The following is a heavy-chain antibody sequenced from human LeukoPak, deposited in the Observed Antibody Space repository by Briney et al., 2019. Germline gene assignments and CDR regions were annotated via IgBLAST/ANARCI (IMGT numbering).Heavy chain of an antibody. CDR1: GGSISSGDYY. J-gene: IGHJ5*02. CDR2: IYYSGST. V-gene: IGHV4-30-4*01. CDR3: ARAYFDWLLYPNWFDP. Sequence: SETLSLTCTVSGGSISSGDYYWSWIRQPPGKGLEWIGYIYYSGSTYYNPPLKSRVTISVDTSKNQFSLKLSSVTAADTAVYYCARAYFDWLLYPNWFDPWGQGTLVTVSS. D-gene: IGHD3-9*01.